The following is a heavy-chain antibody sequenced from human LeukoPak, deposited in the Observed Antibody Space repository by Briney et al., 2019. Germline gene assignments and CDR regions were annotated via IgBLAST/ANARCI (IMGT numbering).Heavy chain of an antibody. CDR3: AREDCSSTSCHIAAIDY. CDR1: GFTFSSYA. Sequence: GGSLRLSCAASGFTFSSYAMSWVRQAPGKGLEWVSASGSGGSTYYADSVKGRFTISRDNSKNTLYLQMNSLRAEDTAVYYCAREDCSSTSCHIAAIDYWGQGTLVTVSS. D-gene: IGHD2-2*02. V-gene: IGHV3-23*01. J-gene: IGHJ4*02. CDR2: SGSGGST.